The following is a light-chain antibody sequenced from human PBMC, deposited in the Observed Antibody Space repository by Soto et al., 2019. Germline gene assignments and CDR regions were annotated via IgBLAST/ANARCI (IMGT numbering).Light chain of an antibody. CDR1: KSVRSSY. J-gene: IGKJ4*01. Sequence: EIVLTQSPGIVSLSPGERATLSCRASKSVRSSYLAWYQQKFGQAPRLLIYGTYIRAAGIPDRFSGSGSGTDFTLTISRLEPEDFALYYCQQYGNSITFGGGTKVEIK. CDR3: QQYGNSIT. V-gene: IGKV3-20*01. CDR2: GTY.